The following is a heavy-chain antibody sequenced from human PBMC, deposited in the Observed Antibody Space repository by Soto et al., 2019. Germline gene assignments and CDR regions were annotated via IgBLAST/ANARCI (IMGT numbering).Heavy chain of an antibody. D-gene: IGHD3-10*01. J-gene: IGHJ6*03. V-gene: IGHV1-8*01. CDR2: MNPNSGNT. CDR1: GYTFTSYD. CDR3: ARGRDVLLWFGDSANYMDV. Sequence: ASVKVSCKASGYTFTSYDINWVRQATGQGLEWMGWMNPNSGNTGYAQKFQGRVTMTRNTPISTAYMELSSLRSEDTAVYYCARGRDVLLWFGDSANYMDVWGKGTTVTVSS.